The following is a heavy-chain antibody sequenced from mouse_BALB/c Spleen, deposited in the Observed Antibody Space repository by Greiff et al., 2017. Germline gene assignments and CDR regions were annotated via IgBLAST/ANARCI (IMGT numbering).Heavy chain of an antibody. J-gene: IGHJ1*01. Sequence: VQLKQSGTVLARPGASVKMSCKASGYSFTSYWMHWVKQRPGQGLEWIGAIYPGNSDTSYNQKFKGKAKLTAVTSASTAYMELSSLTNEDSAVYYCTRDYYGSRGYFDVWGAGTTVTVSS. CDR1: GYSFTSYW. V-gene: IGHV1-5*01. CDR2: IYPGNSDT. D-gene: IGHD1-1*01. CDR3: TRDYYGSRGYFDV.